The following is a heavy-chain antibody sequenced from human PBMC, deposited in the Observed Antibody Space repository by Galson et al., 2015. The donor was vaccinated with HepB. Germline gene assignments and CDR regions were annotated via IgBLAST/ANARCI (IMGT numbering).Heavy chain of an antibody. D-gene: IGHD6-19*01. CDR1: GFTFSNYG. V-gene: IGHV3-33*01. J-gene: IGHJ4*02. Sequence: SLRLSCAASGFTFSNYGMHWVRQAPGKGLEWLAVIWYGGSNQYYADSVKGRFTISRDNSKSTLYRQMNSLRAEDTAVYYCAREGSVAIAYFDYWGQGTMVTVSS. CDR3: AREGSVAIAYFDY. CDR2: IWYGGSNQ.